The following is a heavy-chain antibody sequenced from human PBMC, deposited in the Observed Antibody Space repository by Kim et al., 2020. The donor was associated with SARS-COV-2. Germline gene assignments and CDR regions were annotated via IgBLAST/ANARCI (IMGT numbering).Heavy chain of an antibody. D-gene: IGHD3-3*01. CDR2: ISWNSGSI. CDR3: AKDRDYDFWSDYGMDV. J-gene: IGHJ6*02. V-gene: IGHV3-9*01. Sequence: GGSLRLSCAASGFTFDDYAMHWVRQAPGKGLEWVSGISWNSGSIGYADSVKGRFTISRDNAKNSLYLQMNSLRAEDTALYYCAKDRDYDFWSDYGMDVWGQGTTVTVSS. CDR1: GFTFDDYA.